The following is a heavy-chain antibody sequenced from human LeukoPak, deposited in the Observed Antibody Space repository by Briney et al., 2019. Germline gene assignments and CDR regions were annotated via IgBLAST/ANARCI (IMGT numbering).Heavy chain of an antibody. CDR3: ARERTYFGSGSCPDS. CDR1: GGSTSSGGYY. D-gene: IGHD3-10*01. Sequence: PSETLSLTCTVSGGSTSSGGYYWSWIRQHPGKGLEWIGYIYYSGLTYYNPSLGSRVTVSLDTSRNQFSLKLTSVTAADTAVYYCARERTYFGSGSCPDSWGQGTLVTVSS. J-gene: IGHJ4*02. CDR2: IYYSGLT. V-gene: IGHV4-31*03.